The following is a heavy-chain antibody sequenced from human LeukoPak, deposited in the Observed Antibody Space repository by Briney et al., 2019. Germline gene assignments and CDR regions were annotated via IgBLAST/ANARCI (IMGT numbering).Heavy chain of an antibody. Sequence: GGSLRLSCAASGFTFSSYVVCWVRQAAGRGGEWVSAIGGSAGNTYYADSEKGRFTISRNNSKNTQYLQMNSQRAEDTAVYYCAKDTTTVTTSYFDYWGQGTLVTVSS. CDR3: AKDTTTVTTSYFDY. D-gene: IGHD4-17*01. CDR1: GFTFSSYV. V-gene: IGHV3-23*01. CDR2: IGGSAGNT. J-gene: IGHJ4*02.